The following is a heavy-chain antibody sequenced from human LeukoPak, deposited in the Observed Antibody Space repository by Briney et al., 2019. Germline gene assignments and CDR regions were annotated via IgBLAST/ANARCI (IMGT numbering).Heavy chain of an antibody. CDR2: IGSGGDT. D-gene: IGHD6-19*01. CDR1: GFSFSTYD. V-gene: IGHV3-13*01. J-gene: IGHJ4*02. CDR3: ARAVAGTDEIDS. Sequence: PGGSLRLSCAGSGFSFSTYDMLWVRQAPGKGLEWVSAIGSGGDTYYAGSVKGRLTISRESAKNPFYLQMNSLNAGDTAVYFCARAVAGTDEIDSWGQGTLVTVSS.